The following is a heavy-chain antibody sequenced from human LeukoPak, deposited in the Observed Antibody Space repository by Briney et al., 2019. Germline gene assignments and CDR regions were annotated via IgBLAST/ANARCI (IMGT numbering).Heavy chain of an antibody. J-gene: IGHJ3*02. CDR3: ARGRYCSADICTGGDSFDI. CDR1: GGSISNYY. V-gene: IGHV4-4*07. Sequence: PSETLSLTCTVSGGSISNYYWSRIRQPAGKGLEWIGRKYARGNSNYYPPLQSRVTMSVDTSKNQFSLKLRSVTAADTAVYYCARGRYCSADICTGGDSFDIWGQGTMVSVSS. CDR2: KYARGNS. D-gene: IGHD2-15*01.